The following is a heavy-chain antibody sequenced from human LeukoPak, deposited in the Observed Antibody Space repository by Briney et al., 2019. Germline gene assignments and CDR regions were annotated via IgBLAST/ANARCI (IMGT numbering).Heavy chain of an antibody. J-gene: IGHJ4*02. D-gene: IGHD4-23*01. CDR2: IYHSGST. Sequence: SETLSLTCSVSDVSISSDHWWNWVRQPPGKGLEWIGEIYHSGSTNYNPSLKSRVTTSLDKSKNQFSLKLNSVTAADTAMYYCVADYGGNSAYDYWGQGTLVTVSS. CDR1: DVSISSDHW. V-gene: IGHV4-4*02. CDR3: VADYGGNSAYDY.